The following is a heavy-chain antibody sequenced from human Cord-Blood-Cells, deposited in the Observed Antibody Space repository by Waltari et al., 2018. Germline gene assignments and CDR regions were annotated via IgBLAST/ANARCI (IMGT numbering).Heavy chain of an antibody. CDR3: ARGIVATSNY. CDR1: GFTFSSYS. CDR2: LRRSSSYI. Sequence: EVQLVESGGGLVKPGGSLRLSCAASGFTFSSYSMNWVRQAPGKGLEWVSSLRRSSSYIYYAESVKGRFTISRDNAKNSLYLQMNSLRAEDTAVYYCARGIVATSNYWGQGTLVTVSS. J-gene: IGHJ4*02. V-gene: IGHV3-21*01. D-gene: IGHD5-12*01.